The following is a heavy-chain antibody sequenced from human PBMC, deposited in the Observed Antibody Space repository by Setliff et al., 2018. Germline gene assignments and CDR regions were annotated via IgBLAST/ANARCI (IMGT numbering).Heavy chain of an antibody. J-gene: IGHJ4*02. CDR3: ARGTTISYSFDY. CDR1: GFTFDGYD. D-gene: IGHD4-4*01. V-gene: IGHV3-48*04. CDR2: ISCSGNTE. Sequence: GGSLRLSCAASGFTFDGYDMNWVRQAPGKRLEWISYISCSGNTEYYADSVKGRFTISRDNAKNSLYLQMNSLRAEDTAVYYYARGTTISYSFDYWGQGTLVTVSS.